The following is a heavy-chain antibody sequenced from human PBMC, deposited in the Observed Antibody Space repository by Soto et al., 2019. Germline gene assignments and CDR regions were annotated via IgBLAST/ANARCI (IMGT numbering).Heavy chain of an antibody. Sequence: PGGSLRLSCAASGFTFSSYSMNWFRQAPGEGLEWVSSISSSSSYIYYADSVKGRFTISRDNAKNSLYLQMNSLRAEDTAVYYCARDGYSYGQQRKFDYWGQGTLVTVSS. CDR3: ARDGYSYGQQRKFDY. CDR1: GFTFSSYS. CDR2: ISSSSSYI. J-gene: IGHJ4*02. D-gene: IGHD5-18*01. V-gene: IGHV3-21*01.